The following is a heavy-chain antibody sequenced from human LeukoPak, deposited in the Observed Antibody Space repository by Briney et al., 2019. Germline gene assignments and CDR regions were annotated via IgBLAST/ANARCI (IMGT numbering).Heavy chain of an antibody. CDR2: VYYTGAS. CDR3: ARDATVAKEGWFDP. V-gene: IGHV4-39*07. J-gene: IGHJ5*02. CDR1: GCSISSSSYY. Sequence: SETLSLTCTVSGCSISSSSYYWGWIRQPPGKGLEWIGSVYYTGASYYNPSLKSRVTISVDTSKNQFSLKPSSVTAADTAVYYCARDATVAKEGWFDPWGQGTLVTVSS. D-gene: IGHD4-23*01.